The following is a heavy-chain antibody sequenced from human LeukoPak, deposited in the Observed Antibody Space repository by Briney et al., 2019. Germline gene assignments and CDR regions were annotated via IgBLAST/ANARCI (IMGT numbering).Heavy chain of an antibody. CDR2: INPRGST. CDR1: GGSFSGYY. J-gene: IGHJ4*02. V-gene: IGHV4-34*01. D-gene: IGHD5-24*01. CDR3: ARRRLGYYFDY. Sequence: SETLSLTCGVYGGSFSGYYWSWIRRPPGKGLEWIGEINPRGSTNYNPSLKSRVTLSADTSKNQFSLTLNSVTAADTAVYYCARRRLGYYFDYWGQGTLVTVSS.